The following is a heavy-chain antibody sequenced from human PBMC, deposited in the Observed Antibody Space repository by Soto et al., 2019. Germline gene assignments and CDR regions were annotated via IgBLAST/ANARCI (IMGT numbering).Heavy chain of an antibody. CDR1: GLTFSENG. J-gene: IGHJ6*02. D-gene: IGHD4-4*01. Sequence: QVQLVESGGGVVQPGRSLRLSCAASGLTFSENGMHWVRQAPGKRLEWVALIWFDGSAQQYADSVKGRFTISRDNSKNTLYLQMDTLRVEDTAVYYCASQSYSRPMDVWDQGTTVTVSS. CDR2: IWFDGSAQ. V-gene: IGHV3-33*01. CDR3: ASQSYSRPMDV.